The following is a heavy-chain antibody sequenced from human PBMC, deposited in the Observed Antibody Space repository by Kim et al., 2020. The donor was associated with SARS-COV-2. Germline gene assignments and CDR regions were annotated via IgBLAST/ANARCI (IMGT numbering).Heavy chain of an antibody. CDR1: GFTVTSNF. Sequence: GGSLRLSCAASGFTVTSNFVSWVRQAPGMGLEFVSIIYSDGAANYADSVKGRITVSRDTSKNTLYLQINGPRAEDTAVYYCARTYNYAFDPWGQGTLVTV. V-gene: IGHV3-66*01. CDR2: IYSDGAA. J-gene: IGHJ5*02. CDR3: ARTYNYAFDP. D-gene: IGHD5-18*01.